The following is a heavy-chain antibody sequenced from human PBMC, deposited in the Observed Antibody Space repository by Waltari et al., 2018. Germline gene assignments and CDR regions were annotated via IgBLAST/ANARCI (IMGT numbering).Heavy chain of an antibody. CDR3: GRDLVCLTGYFYYNMDV. J-gene: IGHJ6*01. V-gene: IGHV3-30-3*01. Sequence: GVGGVALIAYDGSKRYYADCVEGRFTVSRDNSENTLDLRMNCLGAEDTAVYYCGRDLVCLTGYFYYNMDVWGQETTVTVSS. D-gene: IGHD3-9*01. CDR2: IAYDGSKR.